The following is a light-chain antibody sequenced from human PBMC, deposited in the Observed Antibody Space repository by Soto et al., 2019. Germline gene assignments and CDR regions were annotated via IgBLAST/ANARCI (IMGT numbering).Light chain of an antibody. V-gene: IGKV1-5*03. CDR3: QQYNSYPYT. CDR2: KAS. J-gene: IGKJ2*01. CDR1: QSISSW. Sequence: DIQMTQSPSTLSASVGDRVTITCRASQSISSWLAWYQQKPGKAPKLLIYKASSLESGVPSRFSGSGSGTEFTLTISSLQPDDFASYYCQQYNSYPYTFGQGTKLEI.